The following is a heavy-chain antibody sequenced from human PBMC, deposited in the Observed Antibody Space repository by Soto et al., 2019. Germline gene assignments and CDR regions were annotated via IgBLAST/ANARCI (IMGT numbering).Heavy chain of an antibody. D-gene: IGHD6-19*01. CDR3: ARDRSAVAGIGFDY. CDR1: GGSISSYY. V-gene: IGHV4-59*01. Sequence: SETLSLTCTVSGGSISSYYWSWIRQPPGKGLEWIGYIYYSGSTNYNPSLKSRVTISVDTSKNQFSLKLSSVTAADTAVYYCARDRSAVAGIGFDYWGQRTLVTVSS. J-gene: IGHJ4*02. CDR2: IYYSGST.